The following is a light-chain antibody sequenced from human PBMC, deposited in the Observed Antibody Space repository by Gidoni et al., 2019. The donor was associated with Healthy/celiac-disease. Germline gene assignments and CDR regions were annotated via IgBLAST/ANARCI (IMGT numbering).Light chain of an antibody. CDR1: SSDVGGYNY. V-gene: IGLV2-14*01. CDR2: DVS. J-gene: IGLJ1*01. Sequence: QSALTQPASVSGSPGHSVTISCTGTSSDVGGYNYVSWYQQHPGKAPKRMIYDVSNRPSGVSNRFSGSKSGNTASLTISGLQAEDEADYYCSSYTSSSSPYVFGTGTKVTVL. CDR3: SSYTSSSSPYV.